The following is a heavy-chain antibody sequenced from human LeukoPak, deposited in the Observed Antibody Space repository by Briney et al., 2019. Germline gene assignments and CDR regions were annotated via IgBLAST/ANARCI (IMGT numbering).Heavy chain of an antibody. CDR1: GGSISSYY. J-gene: IGHJ4*02. CDR3: ARAYSGSYSVTRPFDY. V-gene: IGHV4-59*01. Sequence: SETLSLTCTVSGGSISSYYWSWIRQPPGKGLEWIGYIYYSGSTNYNPSLKSRVTISVDTSKNQFSLKLSSVTAADTAVYYCARAYSGSYSVTRPFDYWGQETLVTVSS. CDR2: IYYSGST. D-gene: IGHD1-26*01.